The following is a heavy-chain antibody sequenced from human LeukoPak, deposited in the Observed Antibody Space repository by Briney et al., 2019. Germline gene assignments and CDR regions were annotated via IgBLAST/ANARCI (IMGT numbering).Heavy chain of an antibody. J-gene: IGHJ4*02. D-gene: IGHD6-25*01. CDR1: GYTLTELS. CDR3: ATENPTYSTGGVDY. CDR2: FDPEDGET. V-gene: IGHV1-24*01. Sequence: GASVTVSCTVSGYTLTELSMHWVRQAPGKGLEWMGGFDPEDGETICAQKFQGRVTMTEDTSTDTAYMELSSLRSEDTAVYYCATENPTYSTGGVDYWGQGTLVTVSS.